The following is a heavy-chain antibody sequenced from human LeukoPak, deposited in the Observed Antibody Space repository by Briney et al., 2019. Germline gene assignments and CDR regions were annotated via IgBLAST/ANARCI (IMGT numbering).Heavy chain of an antibody. CDR2: IKQDGSEK. CDR1: GFTFSSYW. V-gene: IGHV3-7*01. CDR3: ARDYRELVVAATGRTYYYYYGMDV. Sequence: TGGSLRLSCAASGFTFSSYWMSWVRQAPGKGLEWVANIKQDGSEKYYVDSVKGRFTISRDNAKNSLYLQMNSLRAEDTAVYYCARDYRELVVAATGRTYYYYYGMDVWGQGTTVTVSS. J-gene: IGHJ6*02. D-gene: IGHD2-15*01.